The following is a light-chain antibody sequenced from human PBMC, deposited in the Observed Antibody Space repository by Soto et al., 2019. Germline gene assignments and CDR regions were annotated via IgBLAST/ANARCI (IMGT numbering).Light chain of an antibody. CDR1: SSDIGAYNY. V-gene: IGLV2-14*01. CDR3: SSFTSTTILV. Sequence: QSALTQPASVSGSPGQSITISCTGSSSDIGAYNYVSWYQQSPGKAPKLIIYEVSTRPSGISNRFSGSKSGNTASLTISGLHAEDEADYHCSSFTSTTILVFGGGTKLTVL. J-gene: IGLJ2*01. CDR2: EVS.